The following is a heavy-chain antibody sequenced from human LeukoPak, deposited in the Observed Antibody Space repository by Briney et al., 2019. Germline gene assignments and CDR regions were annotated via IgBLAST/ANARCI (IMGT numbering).Heavy chain of an antibody. CDR3: ARSPPSIAAAGTNWFDP. CDR2: IYHSGST. Sequence: SETQSLTCAVSGGSISSGGYSWSWIRQPPGKGLEWIGYIYHSGSTYYNPSLKSRVTISVDRSKNQFSLKLSSVTAADTAVYYCARSPPSIAAAGTNWFDPWGQGTLVTVSS. CDR1: GGSISSGGYS. J-gene: IGHJ5*02. D-gene: IGHD6-13*01. V-gene: IGHV4-30-2*01.